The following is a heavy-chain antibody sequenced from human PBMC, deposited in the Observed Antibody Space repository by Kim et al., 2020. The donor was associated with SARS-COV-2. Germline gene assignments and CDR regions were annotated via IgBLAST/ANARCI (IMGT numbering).Heavy chain of an antibody. CDR2: ISGSGGST. CDR1: GFSFSSYA. CDR3: AKGGWRGTWCFSQRGLDP. Sequence: GGSLRLSCAASGFSFSSYAITWVRQAPGKGLEWISTISGSGGSTYYADSVRGRFTISGDSSKNTLYLQMNSLRADDTAVYYCAKGGWRGTWCFSQRGLDPWGRGTLVTVSS. V-gene: IGHV3-23*01. J-gene: IGHJ5*02. D-gene: IGHD1-7*01.